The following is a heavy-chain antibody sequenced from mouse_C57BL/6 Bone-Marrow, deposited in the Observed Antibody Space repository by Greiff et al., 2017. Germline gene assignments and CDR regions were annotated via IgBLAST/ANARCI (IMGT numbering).Heavy chain of an antibody. CDR3: ARMGWPREAMDY. V-gene: IGHV1-52*01. CDR1: GYTFTSYW. Sequence: QVQLQQPGAELVRPGSSVKLSCKASGYTFTSYWMHWVKQRPIQGLEWIGNIDPSDSETHYNQKFKDKATLTVDKPSSTAYMQLSSLTSEDSAVYYCARMGWPREAMDYWGQGTSVTVSS. CDR2: IDPSDSET. D-gene: IGHD1-1*02. J-gene: IGHJ4*01.